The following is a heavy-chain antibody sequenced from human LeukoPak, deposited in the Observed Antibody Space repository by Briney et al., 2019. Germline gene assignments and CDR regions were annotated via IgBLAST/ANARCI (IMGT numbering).Heavy chain of an antibody. CDR1: GGSISSGSYY. V-gene: IGHV4-61*02. D-gene: IGHD2-2*02. CDR3: ARERFIYCSSTSCYNDYYYYYYMDV. Sequence: SETLSLTCTVSGGSISSGSYYWSWIRQPAGKGLEWIGRIYTSGSTNYNPSLKSRVTISVDTSKNQFSLKLSSVTAANTAVYYCARERFIYCSSTSCYNDYYYYYYMDVWGKGTTVTVSS. J-gene: IGHJ6*03. CDR2: IYTSGST.